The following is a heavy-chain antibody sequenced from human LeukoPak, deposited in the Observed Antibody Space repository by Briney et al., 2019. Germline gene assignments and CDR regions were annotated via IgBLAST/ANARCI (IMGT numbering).Heavy chain of an antibody. CDR3: ANCAMSGGDCYFDY. CDR1: GFTVSGYE. Sequence: SGGSLRLSCAASGFTVSGYEMNWVRQAPGKGLEWVSYISSSGSSIYYADSVKGRFTISRDNARNSLYLQMNSLRAEDTAVYYCANCAMSGGDCYFDYWGQGTLVTVSS. CDR2: ISSSGSSI. J-gene: IGHJ4*02. D-gene: IGHD2-21*02. V-gene: IGHV3-48*03.